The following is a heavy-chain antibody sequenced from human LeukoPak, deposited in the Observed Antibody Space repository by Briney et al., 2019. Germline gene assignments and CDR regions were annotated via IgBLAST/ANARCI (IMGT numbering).Heavy chain of an antibody. Sequence: GGSLRLSCAASGFTFSSYSMNWVRQAPGKGLEWVSSISSSSSYIYYADSVKGRFTISRDNSKNTLYLQMNSLRPEDTAVYYCAKGGASVTRYVDYWGQGTLVTVSS. D-gene: IGHD4-17*01. CDR3: AKGGASVTRYVDY. CDR1: GFTFSSYS. J-gene: IGHJ4*02. V-gene: IGHV3-21*01. CDR2: ISSSSSYI.